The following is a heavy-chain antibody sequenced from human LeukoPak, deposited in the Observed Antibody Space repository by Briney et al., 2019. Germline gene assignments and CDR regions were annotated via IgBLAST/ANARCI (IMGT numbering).Heavy chain of an antibody. J-gene: IGHJ4*02. V-gene: IGHV4-38-2*02. Sequence: SETLSLTCTASGYSISSGYYWGWIRQPPGKGLEWIGSIYHSGSTYYNPSLKSRVTISVDTSKDQFSLKLSSVTAADTAVYYCARSTVVNNLDYWGQGTLVTVSS. CDR1: GYSISSGYY. CDR3: ARSTVVNNLDY. CDR2: IYHSGST. D-gene: IGHD2-21*01.